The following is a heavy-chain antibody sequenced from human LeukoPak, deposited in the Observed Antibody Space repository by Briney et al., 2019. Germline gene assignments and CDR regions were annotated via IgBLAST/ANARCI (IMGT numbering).Heavy chain of an antibody. CDR2: INHSGST. Sequence: SETLSLTCAVYGGSFSGYYWSWIRQPPGKGLEWIGEINHSGSTNYNPSLKSRVTISVDTSKNQFSLKLSSVTAADTAVYYCASDPIAVAPPGDWGQGTLVTVSS. V-gene: IGHV4-34*01. CDR3: ASDPIAVAPPGD. CDR1: GGSFSGYY. J-gene: IGHJ4*02. D-gene: IGHD6-19*01.